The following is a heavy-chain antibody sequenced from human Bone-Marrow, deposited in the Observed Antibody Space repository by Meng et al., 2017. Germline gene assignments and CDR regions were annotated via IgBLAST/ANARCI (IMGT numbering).Heavy chain of an antibody. V-gene: IGHV3-72*01. CDR1: GFTFSDCY. J-gene: IGHJ4*02. D-gene: IGHD1-26*01. CDR2: IKRKPNSYTT. Sequence: EVQLVESGGGLVQPGGSLRLSCAASGFTFSDCYMYWVRQAPGKGLELVGLIKRKPNSYTTEYAASVKGRFTISRDDSKNSLYLQMNSLKIEDTAVYYCTRDWNGSPDYWGQGALVTVSS. CDR3: TRDWNGSPDY.